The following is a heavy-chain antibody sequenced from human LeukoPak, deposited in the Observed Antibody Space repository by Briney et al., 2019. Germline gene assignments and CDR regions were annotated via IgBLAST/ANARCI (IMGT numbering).Heavy chain of an antibody. Sequence: GGSLRLSCVVSGFTVSSNYMIWVRQAPGKGLEWVSVIYLDGSTYYADSVKGRSAISKDTSKNTLHLQMDSLRAEDTAVYYCARKSDLFGVLGTFDFWGQGTVVTVSS. J-gene: IGHJ3*01. V-gene: IGHV3-66*01. D-gene: IGHD3-3*01. CDR1: GFTVSSNY. CDR2: IYLDGST. CDR3: ARKSDLFGVLGTFDF.